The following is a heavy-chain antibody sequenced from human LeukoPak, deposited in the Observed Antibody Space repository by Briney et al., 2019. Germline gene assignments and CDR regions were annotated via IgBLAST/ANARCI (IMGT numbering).Heavy chain of an antibody. V-gene: IGHV3-7*01. Sequence: GGSLRLSCAASGFSFSSYWMSWVRQAPRKGLEWVAIIKQDGSLKYYVDSVNGRFTISRDNAQNSLYLQMNSLRAEDTALYYCAKVLMGVVVAATWAFDIWGQGTMVTVSS. D-gene: IGHD2-15*01. CDR1: GFSFSSYW. J-gene: IGHJ3*02. CDR3: AKVLMGVVVAATWAFDI. CDR2: IKQDGSLK.